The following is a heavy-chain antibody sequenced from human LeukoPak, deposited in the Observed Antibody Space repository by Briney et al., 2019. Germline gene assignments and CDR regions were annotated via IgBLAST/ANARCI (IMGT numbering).Heavy chain of an antibody. V-gene: IGHV3-7*03. Sequence: GGSLRLSCAASGFTFNTYRMSWVRQAPGKGLEWVANIKHDGSEENYVDSVKGRFTISRDNAKGSLSLQMNSLRGEDTAVYYCAKVGMALDYWGQGTLVTVSS. J-gene: IGHJ4*02. CDR2: IKHDGSEE. CDR3: AKVGMALDY. CDR1: GFTFNTYR. D-gene: IGHD5-24*01.